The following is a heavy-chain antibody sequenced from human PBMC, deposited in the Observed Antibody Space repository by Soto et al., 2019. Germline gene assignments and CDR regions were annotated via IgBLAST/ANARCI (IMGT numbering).Heavy chain of an antibody. CDR2: INAGNGNT. V-gene: IGHV1-3*01. D-gene: IGHD1-26*01. CDR1: GYTFTSYA. Sequence: ASVKVSCKASGYTFTSYAIHWVRQAPGQRLEWMGWINAGNGNTKYSQKFQGRVTITRDTSASTAYMELSSLRSEDTAVYYCARTPISSGSYRWFDPWGQGTLVTVSS. J-gene: IGHJ5*02. CDR3: ARTPISSGSYRWFDP.